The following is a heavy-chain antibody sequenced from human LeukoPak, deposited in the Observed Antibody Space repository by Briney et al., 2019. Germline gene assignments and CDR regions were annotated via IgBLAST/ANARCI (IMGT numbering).Heavy chain of an antibody. D-gene: IGHD5-18*01. V-gene: IGHV4-59*01. J-gene: IGHJ5*02. CDR2: IYYSGST. CDR3: AREASGYTYQFDP. CDR1: GGSISNYY. Sequence: SETLSLTCTVSGGSISNYYWSWIRQPPGKGLEWIGYIYYSGSTNYNPSLKSRVTISVDTSKNQFSLKLSSVTAADTAVYYCAREASGYTYQFDPWGQGNLVTVSS.